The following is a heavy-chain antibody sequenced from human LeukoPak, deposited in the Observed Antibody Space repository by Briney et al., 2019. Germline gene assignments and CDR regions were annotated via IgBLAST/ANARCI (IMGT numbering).Heavy chain of an antibody. CDR2: INSDGSWT. CDR3: VSFYETY. D-gene: IGHD2/OR15-2a*01. Sequence: GGSVSLSCAASGNYWMHWVRQAPGKGLVWVSHINSDGSWTSYADSVKGRFTISKDNAKNTVYLQMNSLRAEDTAVYYCVSFYETYWGRGTLVTVSS. J-gene: IGHJ4*02. CDR1: GNYW. V-gene: IGHV3-74*01.